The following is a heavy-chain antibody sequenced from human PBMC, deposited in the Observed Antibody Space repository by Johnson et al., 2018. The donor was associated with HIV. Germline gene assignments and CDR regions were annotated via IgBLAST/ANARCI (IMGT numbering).Heavy chain of an antibody. CDR3: ARGEDGVDAFDI. Sequence: QVQLVESGGGVVQPWRSLRLSCAASGFSFSSYAMHWVRQAPGKGLEWVSVIYSGGSTYYADSVKGRLTISRDNSKNTLYLQMNSLIAEDTAVYYCARGEDGVDAFDIWGQGTMVTVSS. J-gene: IGHJ3*02. D-gene: IGHD4-17*01. V-gene: IGHV3-NL1*01. CDR2: IYSGGST. CDR1: GFSFSSYA.